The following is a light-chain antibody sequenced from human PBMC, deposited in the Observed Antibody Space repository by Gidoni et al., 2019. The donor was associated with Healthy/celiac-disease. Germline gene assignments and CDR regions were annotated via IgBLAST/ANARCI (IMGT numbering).Light chain of an antibody. Sequence: EIVLTQSPATLSLSPGERATLTCRASQSVSSYLAWYQQKPVKAPRLLIYDASHRATGIPARFSGSGSGTDFTLTIISLEPEDFAVYYCQQRSNWPGLTFGGGTKVEIK. CDR3: QQRSNWPGLT. CDR2: DAS. V-gene: IGKV3-11*01. CDR1: QSVSSY. J-gene: IGKJ4*01.